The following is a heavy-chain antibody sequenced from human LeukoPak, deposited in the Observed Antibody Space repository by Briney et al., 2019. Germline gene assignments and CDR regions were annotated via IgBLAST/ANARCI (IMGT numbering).Heavy chain of an antibody. CDR3: ARTSIAARRANAFDI. V-gene: IGHV4-30-2*01. CDR1: GGSISSGGYS. CDR2: IYHSGST. D-gene: IGHD6-6*01. J-gene: IGHJ3*02. Sequence: SETLSLTCAVSGGSISSGGYSWSWIRQPPGKGPEWIGYIYHSGSTYYNPSLKSRVTISVDRSKNQFSLKLSSVTAADTAVYYCARTSIAARRANAFDIWGQGTMVTVSS.